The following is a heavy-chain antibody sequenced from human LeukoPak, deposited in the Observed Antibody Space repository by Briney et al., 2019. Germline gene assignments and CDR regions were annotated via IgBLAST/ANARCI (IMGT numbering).Heavy chain of an antibody. V-gene: IGHV1-8*03. CDR1: GYTFTSYD. Sequence: ASVKVSCKASGYTFTSYDINWVRQATGQGLEWMGWMNPNSGNTGYAQKFQGRVTITRNTSISTAYMELSSLRSEDTDVYYCARGNVVITNWFDPWGQGTLVTVSS. CDR2: MNPNSGNT. D-gene: IGHD3-22*01. J-gene: IGHJ5*02. CDR3: ARGNVVITNWFDP.